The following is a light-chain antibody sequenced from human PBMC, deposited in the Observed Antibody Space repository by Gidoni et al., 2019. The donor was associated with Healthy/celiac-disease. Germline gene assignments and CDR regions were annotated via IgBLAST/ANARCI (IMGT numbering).Light chain of an antibody. CDR2: GAS. J-gene: IGKJ1*01. CDR3: QQYNNWPPRT. Sequence: IVMPQSPATLSVSPGARATLSCRAGQSVSSNLAWYQQNPGQAPRLLIYGASTRATGIPARFSGSGSGTEFTLTISSLQSADFAVYYCQQYNNWPPRTFGQGTKVEIK. V-gene: IGKV3-15*01. CDR1: QSVSSN.